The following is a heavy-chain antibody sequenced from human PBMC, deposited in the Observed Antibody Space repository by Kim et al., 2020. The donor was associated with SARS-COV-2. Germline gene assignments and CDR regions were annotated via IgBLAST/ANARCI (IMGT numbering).Heavy chain of an antibody. D-gene: IGHD6-13*01. Sequence: SETLSLTCTVSGGSVSSGSYYWSWIRQPPGKGLEWIGYIYYSGSTNYNPSLKSRVTISVDTSKNQFSLKLSSVTAADTAVYYCARVQYSGSSPTDWGQGTLVTVSS. CDR3: ARVQYSGSSPTD. CDR2: IYYSGST. CDR1: GGSVSSGSYY. V-gene: IGHV4-61*01. J-gene: IGHJ4*02.